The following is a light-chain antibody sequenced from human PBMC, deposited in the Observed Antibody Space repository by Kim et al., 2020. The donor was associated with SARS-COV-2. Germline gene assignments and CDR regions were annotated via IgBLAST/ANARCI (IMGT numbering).Light chain of an antibody. CDR3: SSYSSSGAWV. CDR2: DVT. V-gene: IGLV2-14*03. J-gene: IGLJ3*02. Sequence: GQSLTISCIGFSSDIGAYNFVSWFQQHPGKAPKLMIYDVTKWPSGISNRFSGSKSGNTASLTISGLQAEDEADYYCSSYSSSGAWVFGGGTQLTVL. CDR1: SSDIGAYNF.